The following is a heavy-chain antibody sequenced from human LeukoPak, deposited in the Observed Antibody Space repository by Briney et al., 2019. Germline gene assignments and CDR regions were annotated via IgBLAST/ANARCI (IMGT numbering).Heavy chain of an antibody. CDR3: ARGDCSSTSCYSTDAFDI. J-gene: IGHJ3*02. CDR2: IGSSGSTI. D-gene: IGHD2-2*01. V-gene: IGHV3-11*04. CDR1: GFTFSDYY. Sequence: GGSLRLSCAASGFTFSDYYMSWIRQAPGKGLEWVSYIGSSGSTIYYADSVKGRFTISRDNAKNSLYLQMNSMRAEDTAVYYCARGDCSSTSCYSTDAFDIWGQGTMVTVSS.